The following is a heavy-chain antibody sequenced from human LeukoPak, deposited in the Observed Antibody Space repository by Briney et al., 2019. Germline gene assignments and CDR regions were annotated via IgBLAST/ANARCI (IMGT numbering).Heavy chain of an antibody. CDR1: GFTFSDYY. D-gene: IGHD5-18*01. V-gene: IGHV3-11*01. CDR3: ARDQGIYTAMVTGFDY. Sequence: GGSLRLSCAASGFTFSDYYMSWIRQAPGKGLEWVSYISSSGSTIYYADCVKGRFTISRDNAKNSLYLQMNSLRAEDTAVYYCARDQGIYTAMVTGFDYWGQGTLVTVSS. CDR2: ISSSGSTI. J-gene: IGHJ4*02.